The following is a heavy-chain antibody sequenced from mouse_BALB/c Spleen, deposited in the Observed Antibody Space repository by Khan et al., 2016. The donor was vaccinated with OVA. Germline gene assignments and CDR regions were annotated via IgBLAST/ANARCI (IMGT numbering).Heavy chain of an antibody. J-gene: IGHJ2*01. V-gene: IGHV1-7*01. Sequence: QVQLQQSGAELANPGAPVKMSCKAFGYTFTSYWMHWIKQSPGQGLEWIGYINPTSGYTDYNQKSKDKATLTADKSSSTAYMQLSSLTSDDSAVYYCARDRIDYWGQGTALTVSS. CDR3: ARDRIDY. CDR1: GYTFTSYW. CDR2: INPTSGYT.